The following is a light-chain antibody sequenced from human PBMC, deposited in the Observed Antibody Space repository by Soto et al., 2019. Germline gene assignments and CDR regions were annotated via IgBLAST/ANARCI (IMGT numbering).Light chain of an antibody. Sequence: IQMTQSPSSLSASVGDRVTITCRASQGIRNDLGWYQQKPGKAPKLLIYDASSLESGVPSRFSGSGSGTEFTLTISSLQPDDFATYYCQQYNSYSPWTFGQGTKVEIK. V-gene: IGKV1-17*01. J-gene: IGKJ1*01. CDR2: DAS. CDR1: QGIRND. CDR3: QQYNSYSPWT.